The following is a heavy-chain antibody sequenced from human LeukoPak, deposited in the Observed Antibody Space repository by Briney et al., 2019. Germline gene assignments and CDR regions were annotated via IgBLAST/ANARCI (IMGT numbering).Heavy chain of an antibody. CDR2: ISGSGGST. V-gene: IGHV3-23*01. CDR3: ARPDIVATIREGVEGYYYYGMDV. D-gene: IGHD5-12*01. CDR1: GFTFSSYA. Sequence: GGSLRLSCAASGFTFSSYAMSWVRQAPGKGLEWVSAISGSGGSTYYADSVKGRFTISRDNSKNTLYLQMNSLRAEDTAVYYCARPDIVATIREGVEGYYYYGMDVWGQGTTVTVSS. J-gene: IGHJ6*02.